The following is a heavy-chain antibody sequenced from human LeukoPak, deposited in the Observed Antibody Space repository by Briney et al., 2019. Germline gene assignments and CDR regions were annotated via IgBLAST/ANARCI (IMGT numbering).Heavy chain of an antibody. CDR1: GFTFSSYA. J-gene: IGHJ4*02. Sequence: GGSLRLSCAASGFTFSSYAMSWVRQAPGKGLEWASAISGSGGSTYYADSVKGRFTISRDNSKNTLYLQMNSLRAEDTAVHYCAKDPRYSYGPGGYWGQGTLVTVSS. D-gene: IGHD5-18*01. CDR3: AKDPRYSYGPGGY. CDR2: ISGSGGST. V-gene: IGHV3-23*01.